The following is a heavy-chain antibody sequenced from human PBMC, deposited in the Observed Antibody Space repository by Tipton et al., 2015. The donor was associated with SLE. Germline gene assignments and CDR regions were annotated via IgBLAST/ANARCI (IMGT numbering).Heavy chain of an antibody. D-gene: IGHD3-22*01. CDR1: GFTFSSYA. V-gene: IGHV3-30-3*01. Sequence: SLRLSCAASGFTFSSYAMHWVRRAPGKGLEWVAVISYDGSNKYYADSVKGRFTISRDNSKNTLYLQMNSLRAEDTAVYYCASWVGMIVVENYFDYWGQGTLVTVSS. CDR2: ISYDGSNK. CDR3: ASWVGMIVVENYFDY. J-gene: IGHJ4*02.